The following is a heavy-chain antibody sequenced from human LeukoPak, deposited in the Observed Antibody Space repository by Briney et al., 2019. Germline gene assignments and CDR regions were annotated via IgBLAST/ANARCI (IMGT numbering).Heavy chain of an antibody. J-gene: IGHJ5*02. CDR1: GFTFSSYA. V-gene: IGHV3-23*01. CDR3: AKQRGSGYYYSWFDP. Sequence: GGSLRLSCAAPGFTFSSYAMSWVRQAPGKGLAWVSAISGSGGSTYYADSVKGRFTISRDNSKNTLYLQMSSLRVEDTAVYYCAKQRGSGYYYSWFDPWGQGTLVTVSS. CDR2: ISGSGGST. D-gene: IGHD3-22*01.